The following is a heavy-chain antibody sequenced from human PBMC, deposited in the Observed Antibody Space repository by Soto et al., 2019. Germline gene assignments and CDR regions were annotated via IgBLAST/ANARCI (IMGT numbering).Heavy chain of an antibody. D-gene: IGHD3-10*01. V-gene: IGHV3-74*01. J-gene: IGHJ4*02. CDR1: GFPFGCHL. Sequence: TGGSLRVSCAASGFPFGCHLMYWVRQAPGKGLVWVSRMNPDGTFASYADSVKGRFFTSRDNAKNTLYLQMNSLRDEDTAVYYCTKDYSSVPDYWGQGTLVTVSS. CDR3: TKDYSSVPDY. CDR2: MNPDGTFA.